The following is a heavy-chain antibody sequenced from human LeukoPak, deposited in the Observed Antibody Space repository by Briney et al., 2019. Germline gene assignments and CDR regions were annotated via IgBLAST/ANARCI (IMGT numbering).Heavy chain of an antibody. D-gene: IGHD3-22*01. V-gene: IGHV3-23*01. CDR1: GFTFHKYA. Sequence: GGSLRLSCAASGFTFHKYAMSWVRQAPGKGLEWVSGISPSGSTYYADSVNGRLTISRDNSKNTLYLQMNTLRAEDTAVYYCAKDWNYDSSGLYYFDFWGQGTLVTVSS. CDR2: ISPSGST. CDR3: AKDWNYDSSGLYYFDF. J-gene: IGHJ4*02.